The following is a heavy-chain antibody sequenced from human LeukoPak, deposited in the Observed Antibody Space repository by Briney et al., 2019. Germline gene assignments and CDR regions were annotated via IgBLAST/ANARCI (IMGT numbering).Heavy chain of an antibody. Sequence: GGSLRLSCAASGFTFNNYAMHWVRQAPGKGLEWVAVISYDGSNKYYADSVKGRFTISSDNSKNTLYLQMNSLRAEDTAIYYCVRDEAAYSNSNYWGQGTLVTVSS. D-gene: IGHD6-6*01. CDR2: ISYDGSNK. V-gene: IGHV3-30-3*01. CDR1: GFTFNNYA. CDR3: VRDEAAYSNSNY. J-gene: IGHJ4*02.